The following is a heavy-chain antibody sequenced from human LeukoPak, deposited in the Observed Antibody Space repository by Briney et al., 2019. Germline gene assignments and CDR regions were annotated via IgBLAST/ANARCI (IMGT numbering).Heavy chain of an antibody. D-gene: IGHD1-14*01. CDR3: AREVWGPEY. V-gene: IGHV3-7*01. CDR2: IKQDGSDK. J-gene: IGHJ4*02. CDR1: GFTFTKYW. Sequence: GDSLRLSCAASGFTFTKYWMTWVRQAPGKGPEWVGNIKQDGSDKNYMDSVKGRFTISRDNTKNSVYLQMSSLRAEDTAVYYCAREVWGPEYWGQGTLVTVSS.